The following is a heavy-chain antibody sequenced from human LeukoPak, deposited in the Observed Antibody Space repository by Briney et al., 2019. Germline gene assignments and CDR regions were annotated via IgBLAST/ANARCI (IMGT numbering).Heavy chain of an antibody. V-gene: IGHV3-23*01. D-gene: IGHD3-16*02. CDR2: ISASGP. CDR1: GFTFSRLA. J-gene: IGHJ4*02. Sequence: GGSLRLSCAASGFTFSRLAMTWVRQAPGKGLEWVSTISASGPYYADVVRGRFTISRDNSRNTLSLQMDSLRAEDTAVYYCAKDHESDGYPCLDHWGLGTLVTVPS. CDR3: AKDHESDGYPCLDH.